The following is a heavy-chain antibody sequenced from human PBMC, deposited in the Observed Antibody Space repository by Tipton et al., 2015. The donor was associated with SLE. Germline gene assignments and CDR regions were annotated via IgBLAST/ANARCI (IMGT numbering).Heavy chain of an antibody. CDR1: GGSISSRSYS. V-gene: IGHV4-61*01. CDR3: ARTSLGFNFWTGSPFDP. D-gene: IGHD3/OR15-3a*01. CDR2: VDNSGST. J-gene: IGHJ5*02. Sequence: LRFSCTVSGGSISSRSYSWNWIRQPPGKGLEWIGYVDNSGSTNYNPSLRSRLTISVDTSRNQFSLKLNSLTAADTAVYYCARTSLGFNFWTGSPFDPWGQGTPVTVSS.